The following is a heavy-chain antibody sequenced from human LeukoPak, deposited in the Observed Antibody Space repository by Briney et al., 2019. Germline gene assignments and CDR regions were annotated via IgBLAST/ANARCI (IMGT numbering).Heavy chain of an antibody. CDR3: ALGGSGSYYNSPFDY. D-gene: IGHD3-10*01. Sequence: ICYHGSNKYYADSGKGRFTISRDNSKNTLYLQMNSLRAEDTAVYYCALGGSGSYYNSPFDYWGQGTLVTVSS. V-gene: IGHV3-33*01. CDR2: ICYHGSNK. J-gene: IGHJ4*02.